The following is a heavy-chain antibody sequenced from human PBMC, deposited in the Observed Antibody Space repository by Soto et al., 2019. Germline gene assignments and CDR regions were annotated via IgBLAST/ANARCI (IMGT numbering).Heavy chain of an antibody. CDR1: GGSISGYF. CDR2: IYSAGST. CDR3: VRGDVFDI. Sequence: QLQLQESGPGLVKPSETLSLICTVSGGSISGYFWSWVRQPAGKGLGWIGRIYSAGSTNYNPSLKSRVTMSVDTSQNQFSLKLTSVTAADTAMYYCVRGDVFDIWGRGTMVTVSS. D-gene: IGHD3-16*01. V-gene: IGHV4-4*07. J-gene: IGHJ3*02.